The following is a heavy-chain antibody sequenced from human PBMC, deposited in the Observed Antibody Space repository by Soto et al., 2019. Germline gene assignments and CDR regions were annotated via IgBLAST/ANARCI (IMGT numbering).Heavy chain of an antibody. Sequence: GGSPRLACAGSGFTFKKYRIPWVRQAPGQGLEWVPVIWHDGSEKYYADSVKDRFTISRDNSKKMVYLQMKSLRVDDTATYYCAKDGDRTYCSDGNCAFFDSWGQGALVTVSS. J-gene: IGHJ4*02. CDR1: GFTFKKYR. CDR2: IWHDGSEK. CDR3: AKDGDRTYCSDGNCAFFDS. D-gene: IGHD2-15*01. V-gene: IGHV3-33*06.